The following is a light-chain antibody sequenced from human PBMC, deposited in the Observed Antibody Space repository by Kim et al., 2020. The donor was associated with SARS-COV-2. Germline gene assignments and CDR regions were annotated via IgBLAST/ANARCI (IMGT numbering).Light chain of an antibody. Sequence: GKRVTIPCSGSSSNIGSNTVNWYQQRPGTAPKLLIYSNNQRPSGVPDRFSGSKSGTSASLAISGLQSEDEADYYCAAWDDSLNGVVFGGGTQLTVL. V-gene: IGLV1-44*01. J-gene: IGLJ2*01. CDR3: AAWDDSLNGVV. CDR1: SSNIGSNT. CDR2: SNN.